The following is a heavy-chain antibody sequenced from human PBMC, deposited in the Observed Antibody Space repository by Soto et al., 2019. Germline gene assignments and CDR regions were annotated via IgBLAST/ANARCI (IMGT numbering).Heavy chain of an antibody. J-gene: IGHJ6*02. CDR3: AKGPSSIFGVVIESENGMDV. CDR1: GFTFSSYA. Sequence: GGSLRLSCAASGFTFSSYAMSWVRQAPGKGLEWVSAISGRGGSKYYADSVKGRFTISRDNSKNTLYLQMNSLRAEDTAVYYCAKGPSSIFGVVIESENGMDVWGQGTTVTVSS. CDR2: ISGRGGSK. V-gene: IGHV3-23*01. D-gene: IGHD3-3*01.